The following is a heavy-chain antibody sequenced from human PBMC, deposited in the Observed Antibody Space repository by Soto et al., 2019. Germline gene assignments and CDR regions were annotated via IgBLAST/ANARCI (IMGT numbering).Heavy chain of an antibody. J-gene: IGHJ4*02. CDR3: AGDIRSGWVP. D-gene: IGHD6-19*01. CDR2: IYYSGST. Sequence: QVQLQESGPGLVKPSETLSLTCTVSGGSVSSGSYYWSWIRPPPGKGLEWIGYIYYSGSTNYNPSLKSRLTISVDTSKNQFSLKLSSVNAADTAVYYCAGDIRSGWVPWGQGTLVTVSS. CDR1: GGSVSSGSYY. V-gene: IGHV4-61*01.